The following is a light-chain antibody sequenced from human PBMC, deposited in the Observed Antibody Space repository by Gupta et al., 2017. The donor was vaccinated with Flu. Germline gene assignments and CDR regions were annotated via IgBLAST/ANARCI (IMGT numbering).Light chain of an antibody. J-gene: IGKJ1*01. CDR3: HQYGSSPWT. CDR2: GAS. V-gene: IGKV3-20*01. CDR1: QSVSSNY. Sequence: EIVLTQSPGTLPLSPGERATLSCRASQSVSSNYLAWYQQKPGQAPRLLIYGASRRATGIPDTFSGSGSEADFTLTISRLEPEDFAVYYCHQYGSSPWTFGQGTKVETK.